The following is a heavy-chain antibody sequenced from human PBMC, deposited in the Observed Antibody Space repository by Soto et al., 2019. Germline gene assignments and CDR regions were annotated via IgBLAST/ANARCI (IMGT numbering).Heavy chain of an antibody. Sequence: SETLSLTCTVSGGSISSYYWSWIRQPPGKGLEWIGYIYYSGSTNYNPSLKSRVTISVDTSKNQFSLKLSSVTAADTAVYYCARHCSSTSCLGYYFDYWGQGTLVTVSS. CDR2: IYYSGST. J-gene: IGHJ4*02. CDR1: GGSISSYY. V-gene: IGHV4-59*08. D-gene: IGHD2-2*01. CDR3: ARHCSSTSCLGYYFDY.